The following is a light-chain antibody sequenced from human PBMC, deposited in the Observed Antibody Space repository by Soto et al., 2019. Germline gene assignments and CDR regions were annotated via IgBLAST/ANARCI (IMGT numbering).Light chain of an antibody. CDR3: CSYAGSSTYV. CDR1: SSDVGSYNL. J-gene: IGLJ1*01. Sequence: QSALTHPASVSGSPGQPITISCTGTSSDVGSYNLVSWYQQHPGKAPKLMIYEVSKRPSGVSNRFSGSKSGNTASLTISGLQAEDEADYYCCSYAGSSTYVFGTGTKVTVL. V-gene: IGLV2-23*02. CDR2: EVS.